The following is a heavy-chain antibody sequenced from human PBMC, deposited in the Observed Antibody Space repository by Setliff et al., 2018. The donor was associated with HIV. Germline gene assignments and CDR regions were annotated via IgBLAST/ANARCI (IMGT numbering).Heavy chain of an antibody. CDR2: ISAHSRNT. D-gene: IGHD6-13*01. J-gene: IGHJ4*02. CDR1: GYTFTTYG. Sequence: ASVKVSCKASGYTFTTYGLTWVRQAPGQGLEWMEWISAHSRNTKYAQNLQGRVTMTTDTSTSTAYMELRSLRADDTAVYYCARDEAVDYWGQGTLVTVSS. CDR3: ARDEAVDY. V-gene: IGHV1-18*01.